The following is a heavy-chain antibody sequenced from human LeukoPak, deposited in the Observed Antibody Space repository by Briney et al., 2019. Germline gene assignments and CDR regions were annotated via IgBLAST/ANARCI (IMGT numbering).Heavy chain of an antibody. CDR3: AKDLYDSSTSPPPNWFDP. V-gene: IGHV3-23*01. Sequence: GGSLRLSCAASGLTFSTYAMNWVRQTPGKGLEWVSAITGSGGSTYYTDSVKGRFTISRDNSKNTLYLQMNSLRAEDTAKYYCAKDLYDSSTSPPPNWFDPWGQGTLVTVSS. J-gene: IGHJ5*02. CDR1: GLTFSTYA. D-gene: IGHD3-22*01. CDR2: ITGSGGST.